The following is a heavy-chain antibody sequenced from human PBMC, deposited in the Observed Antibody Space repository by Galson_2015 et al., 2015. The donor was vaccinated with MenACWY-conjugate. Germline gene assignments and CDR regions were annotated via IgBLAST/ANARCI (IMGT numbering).Heavy chain of an antibody. CDR1: GFTFSSYS. Sequence: SLRLSCAASGFTFSSYSMNWVRQAPGKGLEWVSYISSSSSTIYYADSVKGRFTISRDNAKNSLYLQMNSLRAEDTAVYYCARDDEWPINWFDPWGQGTLVTVSS. V-gene: IGHV3-48*01. CDR2: ISSSSSTI. D-gene: IGHD3-3*01. CDR3: ARDDEWPINWFDP. J-gene: IGHJ5*02.